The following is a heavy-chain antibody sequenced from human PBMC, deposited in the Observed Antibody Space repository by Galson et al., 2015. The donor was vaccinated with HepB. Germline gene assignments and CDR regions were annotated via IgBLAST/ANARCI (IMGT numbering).Heavy chain of an antibody. CDR1: GYTFTSYY. Sequence: SVKVSCKASGYTFTSYYIHWVRQAPGQGLEWMGIINPSGGSTAYAQKFQGRVTMTSDTSTSTVYMDMSSLRSEDTAVYYCARVSTRWAQAYYFDHWGQGTLVTVSS. V-gene: IGHV1-46*01. CDR2: INPSGGST. J-gene: IGHJ4*02. D-gene: IGHD5-24*01. CDR3: ARVSTRWAQAYYFDH.